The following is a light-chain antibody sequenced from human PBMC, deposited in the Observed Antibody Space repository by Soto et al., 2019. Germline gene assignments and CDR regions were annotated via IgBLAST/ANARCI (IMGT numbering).Light chain of an antibody. Sequence: QPVLTQPPSVSGAPGQRVTISCTGSSSNIGAGYDVHWYQQLPETAPKLLIYGNNNRPSGVPDRFSGSKSGTSASLAITGLQAEDEADYYCQSYDSSLSVYVFGTGTKLTVL. J-gene: IGLJ1*01. CDR1: SSNIGAGYD. V-gene: IGLV1-40*01. CDR2: GNN. CDR3: QSYDSSLSVYV.